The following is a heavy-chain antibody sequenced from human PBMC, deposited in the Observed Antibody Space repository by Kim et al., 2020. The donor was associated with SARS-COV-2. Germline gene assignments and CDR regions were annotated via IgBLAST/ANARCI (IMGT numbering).Heavy chain of an antibody. CDR2: GST. J-gene: IGHJ4*02. D-gene: IGHD2-8*02. CDR3: AKDSTGFDY. V-gene: IGHV3-23*01. Sequence: GSTNSADAVKGRFTISRDTSKNTLYLQMNSLRAEDTAVYYCAKDSTGFDYWGQGTLVTVSS.